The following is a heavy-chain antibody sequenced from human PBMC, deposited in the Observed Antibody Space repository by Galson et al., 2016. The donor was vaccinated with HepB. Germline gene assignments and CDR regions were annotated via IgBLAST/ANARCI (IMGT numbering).Heavy chain of an antibody. D-gene: IGHD4-17*01. J-gene: IGHJ6*02. V-gene: IGHV1-69*13. CDR3: ARDPDYGDFDNSYGLDV. CDR2: IIPIFGKT. CDR1: GGTFTNYA. Sequence: SVKVSCKASGGTFTNYAINWVRQAPGQGLEWMGGIIPIFGKTNYAEKFQGRVTNTADQSTSTAYMNRTSLRSEDTAVYYCARDPDYGDFDNSYGLDVWGQGTTVTVSS.